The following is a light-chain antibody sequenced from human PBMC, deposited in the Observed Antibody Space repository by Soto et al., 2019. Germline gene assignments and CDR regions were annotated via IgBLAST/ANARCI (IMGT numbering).Light chain of an antibody. V-gene: IGLV2-14*01. J-gene: IGLJ2*01. CDR2: DVS. CDR3: SSYTSSSTR. Sequence: QSALTQPASVSGSPGQSITISCTGTSSDVGGYNYVSWYQQHPGKAPKLMIYDVSNRPSGVSNRFSGSKSGHTASLTLSGLQAEDEADYYCSSYTSSSTRFGGGNKLTVL. CDR1: SSDVGGYNY.